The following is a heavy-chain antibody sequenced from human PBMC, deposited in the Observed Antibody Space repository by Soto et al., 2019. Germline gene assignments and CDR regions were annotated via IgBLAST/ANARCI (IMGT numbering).Heavy chain of an antibody. CDR2: IYYRRST. J-gene: IGHJ5*02. D-gene: IGHD2-21*02. V-gene: IGHV4-30-4*01. CDR3: ARASYCGGDCYLNWFDP. Sequence: SETLSLTCTVSGASISSGDYYWNWIRQPPGKGLEWIGYIYYRRSTYYNPTLKRRVTISVDTSKTQFSLKLSSVTAADTAVYYCARASYCGGDCYLNWFDPWGQGTLVTVSS. CDR1: GASISSGDYY.